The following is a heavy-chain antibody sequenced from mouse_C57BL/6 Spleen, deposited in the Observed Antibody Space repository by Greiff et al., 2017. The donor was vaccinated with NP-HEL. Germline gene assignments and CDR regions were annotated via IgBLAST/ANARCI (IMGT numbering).Heavy chain of an antibody. Sequence: QVHVKQSGTELVKPGASVKLSCKASGYTFTSYWMHWVKQRPGQGLEWIGNINPSNGGTNYNEKFKSKATLTVDKSSSTAYMQLSSLTSEDSAVYYCARPSSTMITTFDYWGQGTTLTVSS. J-gene: IGHJ2*01. CDR3: ARPSSTMITTFDY. CDR1: GYTFTSYW. CDR2: INPSNGGT. D-gene: IGHD2-4*01. V-gene: IGHV1-53*01.